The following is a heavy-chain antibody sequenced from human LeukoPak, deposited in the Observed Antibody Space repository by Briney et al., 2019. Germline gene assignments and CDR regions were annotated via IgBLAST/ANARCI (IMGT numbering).Heavy chain of an antibody. V-gene: IGHV3-23*01. CDR2: ISGSGGST. CDR1: GFTFSSYG. J-gene: IGHJ4*02. D-gene: IGHD6-19*01. Sequence: PGGSLRLSCAASGFTFSSYGMHWVRQAPGKGLEWVSAISGSGGSTYYADSVKGRFTISRDNSKNTLYLQMNSLRAEDTAVYYCAKDKIAVAAFDYWGQGTLVTVSS. CDR3: AKDKIAVAAFDY.